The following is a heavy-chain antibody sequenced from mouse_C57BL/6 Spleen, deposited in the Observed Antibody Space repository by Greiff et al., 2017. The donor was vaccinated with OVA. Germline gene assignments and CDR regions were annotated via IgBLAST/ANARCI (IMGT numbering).Heavy chain of an antibody. D-gene: IGHD3-1*01. CDR3: ARLGDYFDY. J-gene: IGHJ2*01. CDR2: IDPSDSYT. Sequence: QVQLQQPGAELVMPGASVKLSCKASGYTFTSYWMHWVKQRPGQGLEWIGEIDPSDSYTNYNQKFKGKSTLTVDKSSSTAYIQLSSLTSKDSAVYYCARLGDYFDYWGKGTTLTVSS. V-gene: IGHV1-69*01. CDR1: GYTFTSYW.